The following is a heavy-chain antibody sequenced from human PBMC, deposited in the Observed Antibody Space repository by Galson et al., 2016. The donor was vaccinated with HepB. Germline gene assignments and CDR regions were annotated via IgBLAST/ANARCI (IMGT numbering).Heavy chain of an antibody. V-gene: IGHV3-64*04. CDR2: LNAYGDST. CDR1: GFTFSGSA. CDR3: ARGRRGAISDFFDS. Sequence: SLRLSCAASGFTFSGSAMYWVRQAPGMGLEHISALNAYGDSTYHADSVKGRFTISRANGKKTMYLQMNSLRAEDTALYYCARGRRGAISDFFDSWGQGTLVTVSS. D-gene: IGHD3-10*01. J-gene: IGHJ4*02.